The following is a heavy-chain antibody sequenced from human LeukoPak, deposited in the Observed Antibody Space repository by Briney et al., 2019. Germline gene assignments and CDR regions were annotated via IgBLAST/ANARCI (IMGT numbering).Heavy chain of an antibody. Sequence: SQTLSLTFTVSGGSLSRGGYYWSWVRQPPRKGPEWIGYIYHSGSTYYNPSLKSRVTISVDTSKSHFSLKLSSVTAADMAVYYCARQDFGSGILPGYWGQGTLVTVSS. J-gene: IGHJ4*02. CDR3: ARQDFGSGILPGY. CDR1: GGSLSRGGYY. V-gene: IGHV4-30-2*01. CDR2: IYHSGST. D-gene: IGHD3-10*01.